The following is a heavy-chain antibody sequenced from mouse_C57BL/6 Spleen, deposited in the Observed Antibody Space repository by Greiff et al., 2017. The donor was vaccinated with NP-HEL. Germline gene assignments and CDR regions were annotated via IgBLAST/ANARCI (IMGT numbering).Heavy chain of an antibody. D-gene: IGHD2-4*01. Sequence: EVQLQESGPGLVKPSQSLSLTCSVTGYSITSGYYWNWIRQFPGNKLEWMGYINYDGSNNYNPSLKNRISITRDTSKNQFFLKLNSVTTEDTATYYCARGGYDYGDGEDYYAMDYWGQGTSVTVSS. CDR3: ARGGYDYGDGEDYYAMDY. V-gene: IGHV3-6*01. J-gene: IGHJ4*01. CDR2: INYDGSN. CDR1: GYSITSGYY.